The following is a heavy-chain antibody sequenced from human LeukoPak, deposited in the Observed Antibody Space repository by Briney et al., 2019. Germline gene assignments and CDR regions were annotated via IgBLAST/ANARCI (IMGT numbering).Heavy chain of an antibody. V-gene: IGHV3-48*01. J-gene: IGHJ3*02. CDR3: ARSGSYYDAAFDI. CDR2: ISSSSSTI. Sequence: SGGSLRLSCAASGFTFSSYSMNWVRQAPGKGLEWVSYISSSSSTIYYADSVKGRFTISRDNAKNSLYLQMNSLRAEDTAVYYCARSGSYYDAAFDIWGQGTMVTVSS. CDR1: GFTFSSYS. D-gene: IGHD1-26*01.